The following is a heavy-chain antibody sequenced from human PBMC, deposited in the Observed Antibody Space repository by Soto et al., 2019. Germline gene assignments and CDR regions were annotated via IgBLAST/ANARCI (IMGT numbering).Heavy chain of an antibody. Sequence: QVQLQESGPGLVKPSQTLSLTCTVSGGSISDGDYYWSWIRQPPGKGLEWIGPIYNSGNTYSIPSLMSLLTISVGTSKNQFSLNLNSVTAADTAVYYCASELSGDKVGQWGQGTLVTVSS. D-gene: IGHD2-21*01. J-gene: IGHJ4*02. CDR2: IYNSGNT. CDR3: ASELSGDKVGQ. CDR1: GGSISDGDYY. V-gene: IGHV4-30-4*01.